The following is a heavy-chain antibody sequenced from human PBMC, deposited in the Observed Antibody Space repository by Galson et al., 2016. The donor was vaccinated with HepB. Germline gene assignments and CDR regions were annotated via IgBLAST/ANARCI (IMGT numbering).Heavy chain of an antibody. J-gene: IGHJ2*01. CDR3: ATPLSSSGWTYWYFDL. D-gene: IGHD6-19*01. CDR1: GFMYSDYY. Sequence: SLRLSCAAFGFMYSDYYMDWVRQTPGKGLEWVANIKQDGSEKYYVDSVKGRFTISRDNAKNCLFLQMNGLRAEDTAVYYCATPLSSSGWTYWYFDLWGRGTPVTVSS. V-gene: IGHV3-7*03. CDR2: IKQDGSEK.